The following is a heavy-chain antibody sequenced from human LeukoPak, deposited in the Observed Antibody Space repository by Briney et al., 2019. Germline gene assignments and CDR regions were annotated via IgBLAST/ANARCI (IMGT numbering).Heavy chain of an antibody. CDR1: GFIFSTYT. CDR3: ARVNLGLVGATGPSDY. V-gene: IGHV3-21*01. J-gene: IGHJ4*02. CDR2: ISSSSNYI. D-gene: IGHD1-26*01. Sequence: PGGSLRLSCATSGFIFSTYTMNWVRQAPGKGLEWVSSISSSSNYIYYADSVKGRFTISRDNAKYSLYLQINGLRAEDTAVYYCARVNLGLVGATGPSDYWGQGTLVTVSS.